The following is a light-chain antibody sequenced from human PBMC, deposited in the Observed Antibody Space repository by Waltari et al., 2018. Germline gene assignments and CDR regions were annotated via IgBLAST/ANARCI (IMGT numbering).Light chain of an antibody. J-gene: IGLJ2*01. CDR2: DVS. V-gene: IGLV2-14*03. Sequence: QSALTQPASVSGSPGQSITISCTGTSSDVGGYNYVSWYQQHPGKAPKLMLYDVSNRPSGVSNRFSGSKSGNTASLTISGRQAEDEADYYCSSYTSSSPVVFGGGTKLTVL. CDR1: SSDVGGYNY. CDR3: SSYTSSSPVV.